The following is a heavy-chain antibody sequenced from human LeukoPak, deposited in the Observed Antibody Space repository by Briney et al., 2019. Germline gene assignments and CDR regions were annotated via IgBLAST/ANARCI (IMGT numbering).Heavy chain of an antibody. CDR3: ARATQYQLINWFDP. V-gene: IGHV4-61*05. Sequence: SETLSLTCTVSGGSISSSSYYWGWIRQPPGKGLEWIGYIYYSGSTNYNPSLKSRVTISVDTSKNQFSLKLSSVTAADTAVYYCARATQYQLINWFDPWGQGTLVTVSS. D-gene: IGHD2-2*01. CDR1: GGSISSSSYY. CDR2: IYYSGST. J-gene: IGHJ5*02.